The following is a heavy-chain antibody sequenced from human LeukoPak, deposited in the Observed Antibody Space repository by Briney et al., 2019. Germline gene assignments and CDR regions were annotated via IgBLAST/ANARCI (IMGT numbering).Heavy chain of an antibody. CDR2: IYPGDSDT. J-gene: IGHJ5*02. Sequence: GESLKISCKGSGYSFTSYWIGWVRQMPGKGLEWMGIIYPGDSDTRYSPSFQGQVTISADKSISTAYLQWSSLKASDTAMYYCARQLDGWAAAGENWFDPWGQGTLVTVSS. D-gene: IGHD6-13*01. CDR1: GYSFTSYW. V-gene: IGHV5-51*01. CDR3: ARQLDGWAAAGENWFDP.